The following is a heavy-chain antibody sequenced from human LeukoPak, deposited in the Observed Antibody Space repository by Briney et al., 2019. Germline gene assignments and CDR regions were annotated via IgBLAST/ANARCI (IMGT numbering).Heavy chain of an antibody. V-gene: IGHV3-66*01. D-gene: IGHD3-22*01. CDR2: IYSGGST. Sequence: GGSLRLSCAASGFTFSSYAMSWVRQAPGKGLEWVSVIYSGGSTYYADSVKGRFTISRDNSKNTLYLQMNSLRAEDTAVYYCARSPSYYYDSSGYLLWGQGTLVTVSS. CDR3: ARSPSYYYDSSGYLL. J-gene: IGHJ4*02. CDR1: GFTFSSYA.